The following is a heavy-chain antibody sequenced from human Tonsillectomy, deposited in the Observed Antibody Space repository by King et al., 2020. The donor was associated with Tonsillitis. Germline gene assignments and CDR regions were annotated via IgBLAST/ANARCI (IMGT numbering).Heavy chain of an antibody. D-gene: IGHD3-16*02. CDR1: GFTFDDYA. J-gene: IGHJ4*02. CDR2: IDWNRGTI. Sequence: VQLVESGGGLVQPGRSLRLSCAASGFTFDDYAMHWVRQAPGKGLEWVAGIDWNRGTIGYADSVKGRFTISRDNAKNSLYLQMNSLRADDTALYYCAKGRGTSLGELSSASSDYWGQGILVTVSS. CDR3: AKGRGTSLGELSSASSDY. V-gene: IGHV3-9*01.